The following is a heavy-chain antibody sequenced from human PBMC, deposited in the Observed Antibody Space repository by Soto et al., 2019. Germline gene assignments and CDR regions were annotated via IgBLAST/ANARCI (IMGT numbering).Heavy chain of an antibody. D-gene: IGHD2-15*01. CDR1: GYIFDTYG. J-gene: IGHJ4*02. CDR3: AKMAPCSIGICYSRPLDF. V-gene: IGHV1-18*01. Sequence: QVHLLQSGAEVKKPGASVKVSCKASGYIFDTYGISWVRQAHGQGLEWLGWITPNNGNTNYAQKSQGRITMTTDTSTITAYMEVRNLRSDDTAVYYCAKMAPCSIGICYSRPLDFWGQGTLVSVSS. CDR2: ITPNNGNT.